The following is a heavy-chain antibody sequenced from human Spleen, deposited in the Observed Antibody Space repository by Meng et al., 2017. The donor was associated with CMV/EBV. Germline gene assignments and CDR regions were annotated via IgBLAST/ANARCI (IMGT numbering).Heavy chain of an antibody. Sequence: QVQRVQSGAAVEKPGAARKVSCQAPGYTFTSYYRHGVRQAPGQGLEWMGIINPSGGNTSYAQKFQGSVTMTRDTSTSTVYMELSSLRSEDTAVYYCARDFGHYSSSGNWFDPWGQGTLVTVSS. CDR2: INPSGGNT. J-gene: IGHJ5*02. CDR1: GYTFTSYY. V-gene: IGHV1-46*01. CDR3: ARDFGHYSSSGNWFDP. D-gene: IGHD6-6*01.